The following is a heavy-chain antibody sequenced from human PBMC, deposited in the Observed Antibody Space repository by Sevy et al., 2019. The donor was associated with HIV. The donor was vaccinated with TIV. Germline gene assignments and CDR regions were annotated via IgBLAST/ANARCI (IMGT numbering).Heavy chain of an antibody. CDR2: IYYNGHI. D-gene: IGHD1-26*01. CDR3: AGENAWGRGHS. CDR1: GGSITSLY. Sequence: SETLSLTCTVSGGSITSLYWNWIRQPPGKGLEWIANIYYNGHINYNPSLKSRVPLSLDTSKNQFSLRLSSVTAADTAMYYCAGENAWGRGHSWGQGTLVTVSS. V-gene: IGHV4-59*08. J-gene: IGHJ4*02.